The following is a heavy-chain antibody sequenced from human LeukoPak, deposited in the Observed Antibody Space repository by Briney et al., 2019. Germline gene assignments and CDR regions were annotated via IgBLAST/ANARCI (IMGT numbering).Heavy chain of an antibody. D-gene: IGHD6-19*01. V-gene: IGHV3-23*01. Sequence: GGSLGLSCAASGFTFSSYAMSWVRQAPGKGLEWVSAISGSGGSTYYADSVKGRFTISRDNSKNTLYLQMNSLRAEDTAVYYCAKARSGWYGVEDYWGQGTLVTVSS. CDR2: ISGSGGST. CDR3: AKARSGWYGVEDY. J-gene: IGHJ4*02. CDR1: GFTFSSYA.